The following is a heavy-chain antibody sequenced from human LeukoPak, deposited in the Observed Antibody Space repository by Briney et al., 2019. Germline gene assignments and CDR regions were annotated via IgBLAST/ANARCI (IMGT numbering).Heavy chain of an antibody. CDR1: GFTFSGYS. D-gene: IGHD3-10*01. J-gene: IGHJ4*02. CDR3: ARDRRYGSGYFDY. Sequence: GGSLRLSCTASGFTFSGYSMNWIRQAPGKGLEWVSSFGTRSTSIYHAGSVKGRFAISRDNAKNSLYLQMNSLRAEDTAVYYCARDRRYGSGYFDYWGQGTLVTVSS. V-gene: IGHV3-21*01. CDR2: FGTRSTSI.